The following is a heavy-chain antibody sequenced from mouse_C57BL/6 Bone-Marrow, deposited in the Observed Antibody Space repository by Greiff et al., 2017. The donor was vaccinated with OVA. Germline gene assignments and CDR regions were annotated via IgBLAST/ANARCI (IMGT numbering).Heavy chain of an antibody. Sequence: VQLKQSGPVLVKPGASVKMSCKASGYTFTDYYMNWVKQSPGTSLEWIGVINPYNGGTSSNQKFKGKATLTVDKSSSTAYMELNSLTSEDSAVYYCARDPYYYGSSYAMDYWGQGTAGTVSS. CDR3: ARDPYYYGSSYAMDY. J-gene: IGHJ4*01. V-gene: IGHV1-19*01. D-gene: IGHD1-1*01. CDR2: INPYNGGT. CDR1: GYTFTDYY.